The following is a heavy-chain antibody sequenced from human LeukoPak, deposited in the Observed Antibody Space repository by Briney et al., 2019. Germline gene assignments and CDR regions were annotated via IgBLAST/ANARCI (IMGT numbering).Heavy chain of an antibody. CDR3: ATERNYGDYVGSSLDP. CDR2: ISTNTGNP. Sequence: GASVKVSCKASGYTFATYAINWVRQAPGQGLEWMGWISTNTGNPTYAQDFTGRFVFSLDTSVSTAYLQISSLKAEDTAVYYCATERNYGDYVGSSLDPWGQGTLVTVSS. CDR1: GYTFATYA. J-gene: IGHJ5*02. D-gene: IGHD4-17*01. V-gene: IGHV7-4-1*02.